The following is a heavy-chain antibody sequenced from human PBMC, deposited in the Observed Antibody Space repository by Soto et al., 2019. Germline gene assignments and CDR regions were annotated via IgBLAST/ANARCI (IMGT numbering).Heavy chain of an antibody. J-gene: IGHJ4*02. Sequence: GEALKISWTGSGYSFTSHWLGLVRPIPGKGVDGVGIFYAGDSDASYSPSFQGQLTISADKSSSTAYLQWRSLKASETAMYYCARLGYIVVVPAAGRSGCDGRLDYWGQGNLVTVPS. CDR3: ARLGYIVVVPAAGRSGCDGRLDY. D-gene: IGHD2-2*01. CDR1: GYSFTSHW. V-gene: IGHV5-51*01. CDR2: FYAGDSDA.